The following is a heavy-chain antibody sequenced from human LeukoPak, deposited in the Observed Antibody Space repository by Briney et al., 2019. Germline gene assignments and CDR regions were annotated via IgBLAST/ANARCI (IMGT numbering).Heavy chain of an antibody. CDR1: GYTFTDYY. D-gene: IGHD3-16*01. CDR2: INPKTGVT. V-gene: IGHV1-2*02. J-gene: IGHJ4*02. CDR3: ERELIAGGEY. Sequence: ASVRVSCGASGYTFTDYYMHWVRQAPGQGLEWMGWINPKTGVTNYAQNLQDSVTMTRDTSITTSYMDMSRLTADATVVYYYERELIAGGEYWGQGTLVTVSS.